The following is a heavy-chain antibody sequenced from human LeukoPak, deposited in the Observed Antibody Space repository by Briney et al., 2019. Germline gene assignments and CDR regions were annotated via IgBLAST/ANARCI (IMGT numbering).Heavy chain of an antibody. CDR3: ARIGSYYDSSGYYFHWFDP. D-gene: IGHD3-22*01. CDR2: INHSGST. Sequence: PSETLSLTCAVYGGSFSGYYWSWIRQPPGKGLEWIGEINHSGSTNYNPSLKSRVTISVDTSKNQFSLKLSSVTAADTAVYYCARIGSYYDSSGYYFHWFDPWGQGTLVTVSS. J-gene: IGHJ5*02. CDR1: GGSFSGYY. V-gene: IGHV4-34*01.